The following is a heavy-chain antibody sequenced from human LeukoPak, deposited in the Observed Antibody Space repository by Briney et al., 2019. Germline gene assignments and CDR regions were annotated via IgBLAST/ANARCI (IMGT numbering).Heavy chain of an antibody. CDR1: GFTFSSYA. Sequence: GGSLRLSCAASGFTFSSYAMSWVRQAPGKGLEWVSSISGSGGSTYYADPAKGQFTIPSDNSKTTLYLQMNSLRAEDTAVYYCAKYGRRSESNWFDPWGQGTLVTVSS. J-gene: IGHJ5*02. CDR2: ISGSGGST. D-gene: IGHD3-10*01. V-gene: IGHV3-23*01. CDR3: AKYGRRSESNWFDP.